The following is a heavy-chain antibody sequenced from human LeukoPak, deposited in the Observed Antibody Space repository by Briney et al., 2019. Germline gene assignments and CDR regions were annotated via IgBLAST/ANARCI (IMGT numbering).Heavy chain of an antibody. CDR1: GFTVSPNY. CDR3: ATLTRSSGHIPNNWYFDL. CDR2: IYSGGNT. J-gene: IGHJ2*01. Sequence: GGSLRLSCVVSGFTVSPNYMSWVRQAPGKGLVWVSSIYSGGNTYYADSVKGRFTISRDSSKNTLYLQMNSLRAEDTSMHYCATLTRSSGHIPNNWYFDLWGRGTLVTVSS. V-gene: IGHV3-66*01. D-gene: IGHD3-22*01.